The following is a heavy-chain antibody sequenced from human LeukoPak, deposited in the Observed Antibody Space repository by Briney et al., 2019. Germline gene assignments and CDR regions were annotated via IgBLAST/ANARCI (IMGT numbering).Heavy chain of an antibody. V-gene: IGHV6-1*01. CDR1: GDSIFTNNVA. Sequence: SQTLSLTCAISGDSIFTNNVAWNWIRQSPSRGLEWLGRTYYRSKWSFDYAVSVKSRITINANTSKNQFSLQLSSVTPEDTAVYYCARGKYTSFDNWGQGTLVTVSS. D-gene: IGHD6-6*01. CDR2: TYYRSKWSF. J-gene: IGHJ4*02. CDR3: ARGKYTSFDN.